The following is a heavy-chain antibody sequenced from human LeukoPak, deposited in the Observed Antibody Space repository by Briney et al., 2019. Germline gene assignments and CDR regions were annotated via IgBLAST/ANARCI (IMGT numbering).Heavy chain of an antibody. CDR1: GFTFSSYW. Sequence: QPGGSLRLSCAASGFTFSSYWMHWVRQPPGKGLVWVSRINSDGSSTSYPASEKGRFTISRDNAKNTLYLQKNSLRAEDTAVYYCARGGLVDFWSGYYYNWFDPWGQGTLVTVSS. CDR3: ARGGLVDFWSGYYYNWFDP. D-gene: IGHD3-3*01. CDR2: INSDGSST. V-gene: IGHV3-74*01. J-gene: IGHJ5*02.